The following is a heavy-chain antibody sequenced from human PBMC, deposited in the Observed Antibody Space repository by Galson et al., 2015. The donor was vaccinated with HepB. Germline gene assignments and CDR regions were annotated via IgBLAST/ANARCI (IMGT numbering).Heavy chain of an antibody. Sequence: SVKVSCKASGYTFTSYAMNWVRQAPGQGLEWMGGIIPIFGTANYAQKFQGRVTITADKSTSTAYMELSSLRSEDTAVYYCARDRGGGGNSNDAFDIWGQGTMVTVSS. J-gene: IGHJ3*02. D-gene: IGHD4-23*01. V-gene: IGHV1-69*06. CDR1: GYTFTSYA. CDR2: IIPIFGTA. CDR3: ARDRGGGGNSNDAFDI.